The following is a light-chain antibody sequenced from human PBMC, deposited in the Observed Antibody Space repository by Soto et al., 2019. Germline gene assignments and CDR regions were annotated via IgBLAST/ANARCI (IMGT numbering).Light chain of an antibody. Sequence: QAVVTQPPSASGTPGQRVTISCSGSSSNIGSNYVYWYQQLPGTAPKLLIYRNNQRPSGVPDRFSGSKSGTSASLAISGLRSGDEADYYCAAWDDSLSGRVFGGGTKLTVL. V-gene: IGLV1-47*01. CDR1: SSNIGSNY. J-gene: IGLJ3*02. CDR2: RNN. CDR3: AAWDDSLSGRV.